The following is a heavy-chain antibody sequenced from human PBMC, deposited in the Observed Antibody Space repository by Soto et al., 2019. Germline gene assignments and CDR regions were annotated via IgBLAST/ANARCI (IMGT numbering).Heavy chain of an antibody. CDR1: GFTFSSYG. CDR3: ARDYHTPGPPPRSNYYYYYGMDV. D-gene: IGHD2-15*01. CDR2: IWYDGSNK. J-gene: IGHJ6*02. V-gene: IGHV3-33*01. Sequence: GGSLRLSCAASGFTFSSYGMHWVRQAPGKGLEWVAVIWYDGSNKYYADSVKGRFTISRDNSKNTLYLQMNSLRAEDTAEYYCARDYHTPGPPPRSNYYYYYGMDVWGQGTTVTVSS.